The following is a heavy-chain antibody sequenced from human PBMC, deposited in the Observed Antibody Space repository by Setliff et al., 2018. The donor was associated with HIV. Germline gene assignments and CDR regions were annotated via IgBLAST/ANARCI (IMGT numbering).Heavy chain of an antibody. Sequence: SETLSLTCAVYGGSFSGYYWSWIRQSPGKGLEWIGEINHGGTTNFNPSLKSRVTLSVDMSKNQFSLNLTSVTAADTAVYYCARHHYDRSGYYSGPQYYFDSWGQGTLVTVSS. D-gene: IGHD3-22*01. CDR3: ARHHYDRSGYYSGPQYYFDS. CDR2: INHGGTT. CDR1: GGSFSGYY. V-gene: IGHV4-34*01. J-gene: IGHJ4*02.